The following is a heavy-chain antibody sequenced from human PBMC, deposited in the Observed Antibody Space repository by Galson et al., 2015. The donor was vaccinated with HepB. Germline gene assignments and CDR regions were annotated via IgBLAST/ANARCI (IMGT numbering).Heavy chain of an antibody. CDR1: GYSFSDYN. CDR3: ARGHNTDRSWLARQAGDWFDP. CDR2: INPGSXGX. D-gene: IGHD6-19*01. V-gene: IGHV1-2*02. Sequence: KVSCKASGYSFSDYNIYWVRXAPGRGLEXXXWINPGSXGXDSAHXFQGRVXLTRDSSAPTPTAYMELTRLTSADTAVYSCARGHNTDRSWLARQAGDWFDPWGQRTLVTVSS. J-gene: IGHJ5*02.